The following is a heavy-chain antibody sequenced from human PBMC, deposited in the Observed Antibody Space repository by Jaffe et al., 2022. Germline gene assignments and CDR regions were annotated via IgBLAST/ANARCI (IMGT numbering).Heavy chain of an antibody. J-gene: IGHJ3*02. CDR1: GFPFSLHG. Sequence: QVQLAESGGGVVQPGESLRLSCAASGFPFSLHGMYWLRQAPGKGLEWVAYISYDGRLKTYGDSVRGRFTVSRDNSKSTLYLQMNSLRPEDTAVYYCANKDYHASDNYSFDMWGQGTMVTVSS. V-gene: IGHV3-30*02. D-gene: IGHD3-10*01. CDR3: ANKDYHASDNYSFDM. CDR2: ISYDGRLK.